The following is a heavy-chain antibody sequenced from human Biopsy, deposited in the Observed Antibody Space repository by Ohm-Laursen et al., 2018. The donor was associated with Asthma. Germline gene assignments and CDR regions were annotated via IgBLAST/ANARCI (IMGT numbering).Heavy chain of an antibody. CDR1: GGSFSSNY. D-gene: IGHD1-26*01. V-gene: IGHV4-34*01. CDR2: THYSGNT. CDR3: ARGSSSRLSQWELLVSGGKRAHSYYGMDV. Sequence: SDTLSLTCAVYGGSFSSNYWSWIRQTPGKGLEWLGDTHYSGNTNYNPSLNSRLTLSVDTSKNQFSLRLTSVNAADTAVYYCARGSSSRLSQWELLVSGGKRAHSYYGMDVWGQGTTVTVSS. J-gene: IGHJ6*02.